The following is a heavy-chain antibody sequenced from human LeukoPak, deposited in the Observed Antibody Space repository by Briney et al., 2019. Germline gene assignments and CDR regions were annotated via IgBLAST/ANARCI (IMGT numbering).Heavy chain of an antibody. CDR2: INPSGGST. J-gene: IGHJ4*02. V-gene: IGHV1-46*01. Sequence: ASVKVSCKASGYTFTSYYMHWVRQAPGQGLEWMGIINPSGGSTSYAQKFQGRVTMTRDTSTSTVYMELSSLRSEDTAVYYCARAMNYYDSSGYFDYWGQGTLVTVSS. CDR3: ARAMNYYDSSGYFDY. D-gene: IGHD3-22*01. CDR1: GYTFTSYY.